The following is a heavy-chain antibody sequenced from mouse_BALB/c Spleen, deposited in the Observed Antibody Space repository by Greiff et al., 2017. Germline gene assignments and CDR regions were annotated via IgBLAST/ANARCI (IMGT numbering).Heavy chain of an antibody. CDR3: ARHYGSIYAMDY. D-gene: IGHD1-1*01. CDR2: ISSGGSYT. Sequence: EVNVVESGGGLVKPGGSLKLSCAASGFTFSSYAMSWVRQTPEKRLEWVATISSGGSYTYYPDSVKGRFTISRDNAKNTLYLQMSSLRSEDTAMYYCARHYGSIYAMDYWGQGTSVTVSS. CDR1: GFTFSSYA. J-gene: IGHJ4*01. V-gene: IGHV5-9-3*01.